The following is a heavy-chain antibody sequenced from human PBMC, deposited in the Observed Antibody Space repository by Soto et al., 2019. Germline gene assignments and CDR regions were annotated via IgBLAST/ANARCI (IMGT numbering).Heavy chain of an antibody. J-gene: IGHJ4*02. CDR2: FNHSGDT. CDR3: ARHHVRGRTIAGAAEF. V-gene: IGHV4-34*01. Sequence: PSETLSLTCAVYGGSLSGYYWSWIRQPPGKALEWIGEFNHSGDTNYNPSLKSRVTISADTSKNQVFLNPSSVTAADTAMYYCARHHVRGRTIAGAAEFWGQGTLVTVSS. CDR1: GGSLSGYY. D-gene: IGHD1-26*01.